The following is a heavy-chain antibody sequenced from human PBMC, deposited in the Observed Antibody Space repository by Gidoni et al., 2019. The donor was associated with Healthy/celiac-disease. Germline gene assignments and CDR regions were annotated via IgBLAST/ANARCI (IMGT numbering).Heavy chain of an antibody. CDR2: IIPIFGTA. J-gene: IGHJ4*02. CDR3: ASSPGDGYNFYFDY. CDR1: GGTFSSYA. Sequence: QVQLVQSGAEVKTPGSSVKVSCKAYGGTFSSYANSWVRQSPGQGLEWMGGIIPIFGTANYAQKFQGRVTITADESTSTAYMELSSLRSEDTAVYYWASSPGDGYNFYFDYWGQGTLVTVSS. D-gene: IGHD5-12*01. V-gene: IGHV1-69*01.